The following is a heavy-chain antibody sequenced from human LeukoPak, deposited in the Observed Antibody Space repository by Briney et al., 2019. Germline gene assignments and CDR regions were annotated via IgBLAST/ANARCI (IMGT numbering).Heavy chain of an antibody. CDR2: ISHNGNT. Sequence: GSLRLSCTASGFTFSRYWMTWIRQPPGKGLEWIGYISHNGNTDYSPSLKSRLTMSVDTSKNQFSLKLSSVTAADTAVYYCARRKIYYGMDVWGQGTTVTVSS. J-gene: IGHJ6*02. CDR1: GFTFSRYW. CDR3: ARRKIYYGMDV. V-gene: IGHV4-59*08.